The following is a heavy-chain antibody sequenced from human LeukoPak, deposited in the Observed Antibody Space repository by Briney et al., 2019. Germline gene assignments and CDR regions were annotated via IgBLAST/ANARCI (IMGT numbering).Heavy chain of an antibody. J-gene: IGHJ5*02. CDR2: INAGNGNT. CDR3: ARDRIVVVPAAIRPYNWFDP. Sequence: ASVKVSCKASGYTFTSYAMHWVRQAPGQRLEWMGWINAGNGNTKYSQKFQGRVTITRDTSASTAYMELSSLRSEDTAVYYCARDRIVVVPAAIRPYNWFDPWGQGTLVTVSS. CDR1: GYTFTSYA. V-gene: IGHV1-3*01. D-gene: IGHD2-2*01.